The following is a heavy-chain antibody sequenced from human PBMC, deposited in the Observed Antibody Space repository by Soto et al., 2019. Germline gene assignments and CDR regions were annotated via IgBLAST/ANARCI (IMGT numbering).Heavy chain of an antibody. V-gene: IGHV1-18*01. CDR3: ARDPSGYGYFDY. Sequence: VKVSCKASGYTFTSYGISWVRQAPGQVLEWMGWISAYNGNTNYAQKLQGRVTMTTDTSTSTAYMELRSLRSDDTAVYYCARDPSGYGYFDYWGQGTLVTVSS. J-gene: IGHJ4*02. CDR2: ISAYNGNT. CDR1: GYTFTSYG. D-gene: IGHD5-12*01.